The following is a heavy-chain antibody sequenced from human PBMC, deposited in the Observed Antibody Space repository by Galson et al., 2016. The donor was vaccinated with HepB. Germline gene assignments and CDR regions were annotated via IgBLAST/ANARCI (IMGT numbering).Heavy chain of an antibody. Sequence: SVKVSCKASGYTLTGYYIYWVRQAPGQGLEWMGWINPSSGGANYAQKFQGRVTMTRDTSVTTAYMELSRLRSDETAVYYCARDYGDYDDYWGQGTLVTVSS. D-gene: IGHD4-17*01. V-gene: IGHV1-2*02. CDR2: INPSSGGA. J-gene: IGHJ4*02. CDR3: ARDYGDYDDY. CDR1: GYTLTGYY.